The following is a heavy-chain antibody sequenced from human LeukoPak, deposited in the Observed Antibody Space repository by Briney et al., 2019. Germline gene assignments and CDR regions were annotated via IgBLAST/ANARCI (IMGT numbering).Heavy chain of an antibody. CDR3: ARGASSRPRVEYYYYYYMDV. CDR1: GGTFSSYA. CDR2: IIPIFGTA. Sequence: SVKVSCKASGGTFSSYAISWVRQAPGQGLEWMGGIIPIFGTANYAQKFQGRVTITTDESTSTAYMELSSLRSEDTAVYYCARGASSRPRVEYYYYYYMDVWGKGTTVTVSS. D-gene: IGHD3-3*01. V-gene: IGHV1-69*05. J-gene: IGHJ6*03.